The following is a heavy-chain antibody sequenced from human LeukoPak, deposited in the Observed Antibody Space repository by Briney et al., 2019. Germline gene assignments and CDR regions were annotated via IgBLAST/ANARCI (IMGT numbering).Heavy chain of an antibody. Sequence: ASVKVSCKASGYTFSTYGISWVRQAPGQRLEWMGWISVYSGDTNYAQKFQGRVTMTTDTSTSTAYMVLRSLRSDDTAVYYCARDRSYGGNSDGGIDYWGQGTLVTVSS. J-gene: IGHJ4*02. CDR1: GYTFSTYG. CDR2: ISVYSGDT. V-gene: IGHV1-18*01. D-gene: IGHD4-23*01. CDR3: ARDRSYGGNSDGGIDY.